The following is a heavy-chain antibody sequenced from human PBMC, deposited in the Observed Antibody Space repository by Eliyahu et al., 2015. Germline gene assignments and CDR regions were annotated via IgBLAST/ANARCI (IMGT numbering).Heavy chain of an antibody. V-gene: IGHV3-9*01. J-gene: IGHJ4*02. CDR3: AKDMSIFGVVTTFDF. CDR1: GFTFXDYA. D-gene: IGHD3-3*01. Sequence: EVQLVESGGGLIQPGRSLRLSCXASGFTFXDYAMXWVRQAPGKGLEGVSGINWDSANIGYADSVKGRFTISRDNAKNTLYLQMNSLRTEDTAFYHCAKDMSIFGVVTTFDFWGLGTLVSVSS. CDR2: INWDSANI.